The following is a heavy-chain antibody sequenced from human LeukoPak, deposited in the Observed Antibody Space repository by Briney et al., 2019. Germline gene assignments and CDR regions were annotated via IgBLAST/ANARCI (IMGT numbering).Heavy chain of an antibody. CDR2: ISGSGGST. CDR3: AKEIDYYGSGGNY. CDR1: GFTFSSYA. D-gene: IGHD3-10*01. J-gene: IGHJ4*02. V-gene: IGHV3-23*01. Sequence: GGSLRLSCAASGFTFSSYAMSSVRQAPGKGLEWVSAISGSGGSTYYAASVKGRFTISRDNSKNTLYLQMNSLRAEDTAVYYCAKEIDYYGSGGNYWGQGTLVTVSS.